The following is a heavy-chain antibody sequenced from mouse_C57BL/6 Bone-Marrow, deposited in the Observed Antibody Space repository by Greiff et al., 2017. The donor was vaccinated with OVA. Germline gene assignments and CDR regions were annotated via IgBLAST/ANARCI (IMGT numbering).Heavy chain of an antibody. J-gene: IGHJ2*01. CDR2: IRNKANNHAT. Sequence: DVMLVESGGGLVQPGGSMKLSCAASGFTFSDAWMDWVRQSPEKGLEWVAEIRNKANNHATYYAESVKGRFTISRDDSKSSVYLQMNSLRAEDTGIYYCTRRRLRRGNYFDYWGQGTTLTVSS. CDR3: TRRRLRRGNYFDY. CDR1: GFTFSDAW. V-gene: IGHV6-6*01. D-gene: IGHD2-4*01.